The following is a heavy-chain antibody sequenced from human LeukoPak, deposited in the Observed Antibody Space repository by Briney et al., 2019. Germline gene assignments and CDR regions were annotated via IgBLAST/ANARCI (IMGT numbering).Heavy chain of an antibody. CDR1: GGTFSSYA. V-gene: IGHV1-69*13. Sequence: ASVKVSCKASGGTFSSYAISWVRQAPGQGLEWMGGIIPIFGTANYAQKFQGRVTITADESTSTAYMELSSLRSEDTAVYYCASTVLRFLEWLPPSYYYGMDVWGQGTTVTVSS. J-gene: IGHJ6*02. CDR3: ASTVLRFLEWLPPSYYYGMDV. D-gene: IGHD3-3*01. CDR2: IIPIFGTA.